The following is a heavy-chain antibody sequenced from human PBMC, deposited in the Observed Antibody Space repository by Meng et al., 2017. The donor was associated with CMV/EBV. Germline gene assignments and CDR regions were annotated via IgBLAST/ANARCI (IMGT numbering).Heavy chain of an antibody. V-gene: IGHV3-43*01. CDR3: AKDISYGGNGPFDY. Sequence: GGSLRLSCAASGFTFDDYTMHWVRQAPGKGLEWVSLISWDGGSTYYADSVKGRFTISRDNSKNSLYLQMNSLRTKDTALYYCAKDISYGGNGPFDYWGQGTPVTVSS. CDR1: GFTFDDYT. D-gene: IGHD4-23*01. CDR2: ISWDGGST. J-gene: IGHJ4*02.